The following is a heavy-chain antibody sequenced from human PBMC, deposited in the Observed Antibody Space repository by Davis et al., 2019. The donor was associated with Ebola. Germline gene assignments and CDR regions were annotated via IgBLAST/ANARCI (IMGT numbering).Heavy chain of an antibody. CDR1: GFTFSSYC. J-gene: IGHJ6*02. CDR2: ISSSSSYI. Sequence: GESLKISCAASGFTFSSYCMNWVRQAPGKGLEWVSSISSSSSYIYYADSVKGRFTISRDNAKNSLYLQMNSLRAEDTAVYYCARSSIAARPGYYYGMDVWGQGTTVTVSS. CDR3: ARSSIAARPGYYYGMDV. D-gene: IGHD6-6*01. V-gene: IGHV3-21*01.